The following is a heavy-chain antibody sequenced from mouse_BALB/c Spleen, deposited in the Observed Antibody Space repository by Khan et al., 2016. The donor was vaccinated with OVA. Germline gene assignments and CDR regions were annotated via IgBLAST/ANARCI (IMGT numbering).Heavy chain of an antibody. V-gene: IGHV3-2*02. Sequence: VQLKQSGPGLVKPSQSLSLTCTVTGYSITSEYTWNWIRQFPGNKLEWMGFISYSGNTRYNPSLKSRISITRDTSKNQFFLQLNSVTSEDTATYSCARKDYYVYDPFPYWGQGTLVTVSA. D-gene: IGHD2-2*01. J-gene: IGHJ3*01. CDR2: ISYSGNT. CDR3: ARKDYYVYDPFPY. CDR1: GYSITSEYT.